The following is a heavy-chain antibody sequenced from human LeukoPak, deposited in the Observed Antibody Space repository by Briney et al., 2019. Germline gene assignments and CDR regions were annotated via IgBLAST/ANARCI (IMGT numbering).Heavy chain of an antibody. D-gene: IGHD6-13*01. CDR3: ARAQSLTAPAGTFANS. CDR2: INPNSGGT. Sequence: ASVKVSCKAAGYTFTGYFLHWVRRAPGQGFEWMGWINPNSGGTYYTQRFQGRVTMTRDTSISTAYMELSSLRSDDTAVYYCARAQSLTAPAGTFANSWGQGTLVTVSS. V-gene: IGHV1-2*02. J-gene: IGHJ4*02. CDR1: GYTFTGYF.